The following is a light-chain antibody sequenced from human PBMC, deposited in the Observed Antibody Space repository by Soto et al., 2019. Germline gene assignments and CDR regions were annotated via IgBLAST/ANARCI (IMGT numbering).Light chain of an antibody. CDR3: SSYTSSSSWV. CDR2: EVS. V-gene: IGLV2-14*01. CDR1: SSDVGGYNY. J-gene: IGLJ3*02. Sequence: QSALTQPASVSGSPGQSITISCTGTSSDVGGYNYVSWYQQHPGKAPKLMIYEVSNRPSGVSNRVFASKSGNTASLTISGLQAEDEADYYCSSYTSSSSWVFGGGTKLTVL.